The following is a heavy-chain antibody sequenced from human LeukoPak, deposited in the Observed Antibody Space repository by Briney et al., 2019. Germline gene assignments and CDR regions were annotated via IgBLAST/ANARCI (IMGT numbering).Heavy chain of an antibody. J-gene: IGHJ4*02. CDR1: GYTFTRYY. CDR3: ARVVGDVWGSYRLDY. Sequence: ASVEVSCKASGYTFTRYYMHWVRQAPGQGLEGMGWINPNSGGTNYAQKCQGRFTMTRDTSISTAYMELSRLRSDDTAVYYCARVVGDVWGSYRLDYWGQGTLVTASS. CDR2: INPNSGGT. D-gene: IGHD3-16*02. V-gene: IGHV1-2*02.